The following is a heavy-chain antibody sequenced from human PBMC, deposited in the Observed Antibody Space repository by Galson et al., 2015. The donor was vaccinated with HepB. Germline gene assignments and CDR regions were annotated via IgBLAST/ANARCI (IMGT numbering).Heavy chain of an antibody. J-gene: IGHJ5*02. Sequence: SVKVSCKASGYTFTTSTIHWVRQAPGQRLEWMGWISPGNGNTKNSQNFQGRVTITRDTSASTAYMELSSLTSEDTAVYYCARGPGCGGACSWGQGTLVTVSS. V-gene: IGHV1-3*01. CDR3: ARGPGCGGACS. D-gene: IGHD2-21*01. CDR1: GYTFTTST. CDR2: ISPGNGNT.